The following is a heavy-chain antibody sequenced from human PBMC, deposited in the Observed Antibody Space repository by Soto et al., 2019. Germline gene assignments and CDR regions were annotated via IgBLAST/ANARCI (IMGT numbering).Heavy chain of an antibody. Sequence: QVQLVQSGAEVKKPGASVKVSCKASGYTFTSYGISWVRQAPGQGLEWMGWISAYNGNTNYAQKLQGRVTMTTDTSRSTDYMELRSLRSDDTAVYYCARDLRGSSSWWGFDYWGQGTLVTVSS. V-gene: IGHV1-18*01. J-gene: IGHJ4*02. D-gene: IGHD6-13*01. CDR1: GYTFTSYG. CDR3: ARDLRGSSSWWGFDY. CDR2: ISAYNGNT.